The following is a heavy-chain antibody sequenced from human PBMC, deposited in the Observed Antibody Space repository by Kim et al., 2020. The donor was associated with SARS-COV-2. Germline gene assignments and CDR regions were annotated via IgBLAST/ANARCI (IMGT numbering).Heavy chain of an antibody. CDR3: ARRPIRPMEYYFDY. Sequence: NPALKSRVTIAVDTSKNQFSLKLSSVAAADTAVYYCARRPIRPMEYYFDYWGQGTLVTVAS. V-gene: IGHV4-39*01. D-gene: IGHD3-3*01. J-gene: IGHJ4*02.